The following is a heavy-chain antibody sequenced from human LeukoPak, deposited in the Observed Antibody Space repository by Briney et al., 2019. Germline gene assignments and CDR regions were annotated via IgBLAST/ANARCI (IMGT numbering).Heavy chain of an antibody. J-gene: IGHJ5*01. Sequence: ASVKVSCKASGYTFTAYYIHWVRQAPGQGLEWMGRINPNSGGTNYAQKFQGRVTMTRDKSISTAYMELSRLRCDDTAVYYWARPWEITMSERSYNWFDSWGQGTLVTVSS. V-gene: IGHV1-2*02. CDR1: GYTFTAYY. CDR2: INPNSGGT. D-gene: IGHD1-26*01. CDR3: ARPWEITMSERSYNWFDS.